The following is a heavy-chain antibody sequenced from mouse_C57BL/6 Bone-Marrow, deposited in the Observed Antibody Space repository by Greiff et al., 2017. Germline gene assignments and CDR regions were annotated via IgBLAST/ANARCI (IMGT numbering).Heavy chain of an antibody. J-gene: IGHJ1*03. CDR2: IDPSDSET. CDR3: ATLANWDVEDFDV. D-gene: IGHD4-1*01. V-gene: IGHV1-52*01. CDR1: GYTFTSYW. Sequence: QVQLQQPGAELVRPGSSVKLSCKASGYTFTSYWMHWVKQRPIQGLEWIGNIDPSDSETHYNQKFKDKATLTVDKSSSTAYMQLSSLTSEDSAVYYCATLANWDVEDFDVWGTGTTVTVSS.